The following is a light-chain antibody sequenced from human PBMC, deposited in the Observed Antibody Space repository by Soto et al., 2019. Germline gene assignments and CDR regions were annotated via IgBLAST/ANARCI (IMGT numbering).Light chain of an antibody. Sequence: QSVLTQPRSVSGSPGQSVTISCTGTSSDVGGYNYVSWYQQHPGKAPKLMIYDVSKRPSGVPDRFSGSKSGSTASLTISGLQAEDESDYYCCSYVRNYPPHYVFGTGTKVT. CDR2: DVS. CDR1: SSDVGGYNY. J-gene: IGLJ1*01. CDR3: CSYVRNYPPHYV. V-gene: IGLV2-11*01.